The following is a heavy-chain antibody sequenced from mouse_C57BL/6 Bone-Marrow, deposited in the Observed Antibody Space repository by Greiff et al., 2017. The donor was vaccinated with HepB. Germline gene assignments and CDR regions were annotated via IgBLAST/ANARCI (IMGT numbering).Heavy chain of an antibody. Sequence: QVQLQQPGAELVRPGSSVKLSCKASGYTFTSYWMHWVKQRPIQGLEWIGNIDPSDSETHYNQKFKDKATLTVDKSSSTAYMQLSSLTSEDSAVYYCARELEANWDPYAMDYWGQGTSVTVSS. D-gene: IGHD4-1*01. V-gene: IGHV1-52*01. J-gene: IGHJ4*01. CDR1: GYTFTSYW. CDR2: IDPSDSET. CDR3: ARELEANWDPYAMDY.